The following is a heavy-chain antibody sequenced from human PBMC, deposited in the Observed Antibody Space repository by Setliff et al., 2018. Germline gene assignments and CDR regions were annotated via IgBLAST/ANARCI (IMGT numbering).Heavy chain of an antibody. CDR1: GYNFITFG. CDR2: ISPYTGDT. D-gene: IGHD2-8*02. CDR3: ARSSAPSLVLAADFDF. Sequence: PSVKVSCKTSGYNFITFGLSWVRQAPGQGPEWMGCISPYTGDTNYAQKFQDRVTMTMDSSSQTVYMELSSLNSDDTAVYYCARSSAPSLVLAADFDFWGQGTLVTVSS. V-gene: IGHV1-18*01. J-gene: IGHJ4*02.